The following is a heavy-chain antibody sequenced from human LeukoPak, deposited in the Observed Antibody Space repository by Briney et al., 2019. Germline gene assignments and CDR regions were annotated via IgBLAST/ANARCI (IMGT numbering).Heavy chain of an antibody. D-gene: IGHD4-17*01. CDR1: GFTVSSNY. CDR2: IYSGGST. CDR3: ARDKSYGDAFDI. Sequence: GGSLRLSCAASGFTVSSNYMSWVRQAPGKGLEWVSVIYSGGSTYYADSVKGRFTISRDNSKNTLYLQMNSLRAGDTAVYYCARDKSYGDAFDIWGQGTMVTVSS. J-gene: IGHJ3*02. V-gene: IGHV3-53*01.